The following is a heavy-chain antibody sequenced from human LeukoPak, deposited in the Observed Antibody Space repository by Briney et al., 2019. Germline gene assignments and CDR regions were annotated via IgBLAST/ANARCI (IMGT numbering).Heavy chain of an antibody. CDR2: ISAYNGNT. CDR3: ARDKSSSSWYGEYYYYYYYMDV. CDR1: GYTFTSYG. D-gene: IGHD6-13*01. V-gene: IGHV1-18*01. J-gene: IGHJ6*03. Sequence: ASVKVSCKASGYTFTSYGISWVRQAPGQGLEWMGWISAYNGNTNYAQKFQGRVTMTRDTSISTAYMELSRLRSDDTAVYYCARDKSSSSWYGEYYYYYYYMDVWGKGTTVTVSS.